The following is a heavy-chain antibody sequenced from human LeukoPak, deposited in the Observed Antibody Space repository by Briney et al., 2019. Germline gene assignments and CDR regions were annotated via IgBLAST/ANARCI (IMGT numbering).Heavy chain of an antibody. V-gene: IGHV1-46*01. J-gene: IGHJ5*02. CDR3: ARDKLAALRSGVFDP. CDR2: INPSGGST. CDR1: GYTFTSYY. D-gene: IGHD1-26*01. Sequence: ASVKVSCKASGYTFTSYYMHWVRQAPGPGLEWMGIINPSGGSTSYAQKFQGRVTMTRDTSTSTVYMELSSLRSEDTAVYYCARDKLAALRSGVFDPWGQGTLVTVSS.